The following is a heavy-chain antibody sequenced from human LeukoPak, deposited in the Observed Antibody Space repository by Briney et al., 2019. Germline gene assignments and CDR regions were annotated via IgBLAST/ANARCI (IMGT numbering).Heavy chain of an antibody. J-gene: IGHJ5*02. Sequence: PSETLSLTCTVSGGSISSGSYYWSWIRQPAGKGLEWIGSIYYSGSTYYNPSLKSRVTISVDTSKNQFSLKLSSVTAADTAVYYCARGSMVRRFPNWFDPWGQGTLVTVSS. D-gene: IGHD3-10*01. CDR3: ARGSMVRRFPNWFDP. CDR1: GGSISSGSYY. CDR2: IYYSGST. V-gene: IGHV4-39*01.